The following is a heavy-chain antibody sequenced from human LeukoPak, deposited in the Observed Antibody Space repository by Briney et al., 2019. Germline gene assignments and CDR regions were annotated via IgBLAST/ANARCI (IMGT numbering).Heavy chain of an antibody. J-gene: IGHJ4*02. CDR3: AKDSPGLWFGESLGSYYFDY. CDR1: GFTFSSYD. V-gene: IGHV3-30*18. CDR2: ISYDGSNK. Sequence: PGRSLRLSCAASGFTFSSYDMHWVRQAPGKGLEWVAVISYDGSNKYYADSVKGRFTISRDNSKNTLYLQVNSLRAEDTAVYYCAKDSPGLWFGESLGSYYFDYWGQGTLVTVSS. D-gene: IGHD3-10*01.